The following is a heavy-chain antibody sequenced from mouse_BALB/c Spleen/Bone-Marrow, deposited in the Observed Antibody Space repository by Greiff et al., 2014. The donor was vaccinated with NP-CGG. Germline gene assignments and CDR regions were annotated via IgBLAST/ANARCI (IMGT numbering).Heavy chain of an antibody. V-gene: IGHV14-3*02. CDR1: GFNIKDTY. CDR2: IDPANGNT. Sequence: VHVKQSGAELVKPGASVKLSCTASGFNIKDTYIYWVKQRPEQGLEWLGRIDPANGNTKYDPKFQGKATIAADTSSNTAYLQLSSLTSEDTAVYCCSRGYYDYLFALDYWGHGTSVTVSS. D-gene: IGHD5-5*01. J-gene: IGHJ4*01. CDR3: SRGYYDYLFALDY.